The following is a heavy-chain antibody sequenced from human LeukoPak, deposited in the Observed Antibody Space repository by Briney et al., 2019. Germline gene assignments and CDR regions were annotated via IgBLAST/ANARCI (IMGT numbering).Heavy chain of an antibody. D-gene: IGHD3-22*01. V-gene: IGHV1-18*01. CDR1: GYTFTNYG. J-gene: IGHJ4*02. CDR3: AISQGSYYDTSGYLGGDY. Sequence: ASVKVSCKASGYTFTNYGIFWVRQAPGQGLEWIGWISAYSGNTNYAQKLQGRVTMTTETSTSTAYMELESLRSDDTAVYYCAISQGSYYDTSGYLGGDYWGQGTLVTVSS. CDR2: ISAYSGNT.